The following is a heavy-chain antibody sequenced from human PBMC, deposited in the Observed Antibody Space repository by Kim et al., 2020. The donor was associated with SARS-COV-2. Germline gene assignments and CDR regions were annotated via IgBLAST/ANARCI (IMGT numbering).Heavy chain of an antibody. Sequence: SETLSLTCTVSGGSISSSSYYWGWIRQPPGKGLEWIGSIYYSGSTYYNPSLKSRVTISVDTSKNQFSLKLSSVTAADTAVYYCARLEGGSYFELDYWGQGTLVTVSS. CDR3: ARLEGGSYFELDY. V-gene: IGHV4-39*01. J-gene: IGHJ4*02. CDR2: IYYSGST. CDR1: GGSISSSSYY. D-gene: IGHD1-26*01.